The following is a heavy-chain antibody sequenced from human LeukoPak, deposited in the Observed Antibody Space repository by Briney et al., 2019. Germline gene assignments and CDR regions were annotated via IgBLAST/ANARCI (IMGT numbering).Heavy chain of an antibody. Sequence: PSETLSLTCTVSGGGSFSSYYWTWIRQPPGKGLEWIGYIDYSGSSNYNPSLKGRVTISVDTSKNQLSLNPRSVTAADTAVYYCARQGGYTYGLDYWGQGTLVTVSS. J-gene: IGHJ4*02. CDR1: GGGSFSSYY. D-gene: IGHD5-18*01. CDR2: IDYSGSS. CDR3: ARQGGYTYGLDY. V-gene: IGHV4-59*08.